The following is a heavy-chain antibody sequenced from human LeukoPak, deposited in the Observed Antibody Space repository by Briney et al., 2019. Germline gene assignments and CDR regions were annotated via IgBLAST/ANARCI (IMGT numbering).Heavy chain of an antibody. Sequence: PAGTLRLSCAASGFTFSSDAMSWVRQAPGKGLEWVSAVSGSGGSTYYADSVKGRFTISRDNSKNTLYLQMNSLRAEDTAVYYCAKSLRRIAVAGNWFDPWGQGTLVTVSS. J-gene: IGHJ5*02. V-gene: IGHV3-23*01. CDR1: GFTFSSDA. CDR3: AKSLRRIAVAGNWFDP. CDR2: VSGSGGST. D-gene: IGHD6-19*01.